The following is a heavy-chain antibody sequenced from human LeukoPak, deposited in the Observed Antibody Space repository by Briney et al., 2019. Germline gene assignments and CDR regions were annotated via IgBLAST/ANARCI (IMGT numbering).Heavy chain of an antibody. CDR3: AREMTYDSDSSGFV. CDR2: ITSSPTYI. J-gene: IGHJ4*02. CDR1: GFSFSTYS. V-gene: IGHV3-21*01. Sequence: GGSLRLSCAASGFSFSTYSMNWVRQAPGKGLEWVSSITSSPTYIYYADSVKGRFTISRDNAKNSVDLQMNSLRVEDTAVYYCAREMTYDSDSSGFVWGQGTLVTVSS. D-gene: IGHD3-22*01.